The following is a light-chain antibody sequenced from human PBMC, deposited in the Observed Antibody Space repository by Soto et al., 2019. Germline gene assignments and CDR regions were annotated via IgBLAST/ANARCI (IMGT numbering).Light chain of an antibody. Sequence: QSPGTLSLSPGERAILSCRASQTISSNYLAWYQQKPGQAPRLLIYGASGRATGSPDRFSGSGSGTDFTLTISRLEPEDFAVYYCQQYSSSLITFGQGTRLEIK. CDR3: QQYSSSLIT. CDR2: GAS. V-gene: IGKV3-20*01. J-gene: IGKJ5*01. CDR1: QTISSNY.